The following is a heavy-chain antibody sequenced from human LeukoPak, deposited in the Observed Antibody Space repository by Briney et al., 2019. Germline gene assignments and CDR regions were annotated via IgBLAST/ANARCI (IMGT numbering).Heavy chain of an antibody. Sequence: KPSETLSLTCTVSGGSISSSSYSWGWIRQPPGKGLEWIGSSYYSGSTYYNPSLKSRVTISVDTSKNQFSLKLSSVTAADTAVYYCARVVDGYCSSTSCSSRFPVSWFDPWGQGTLVTVSS. CDR1: GGSISSSSYS. CDR2: SYYSGST. CDR3: ARVVDGYCSSTSCSSRFPVSWFDP. J-gene: IGHJ5*02. D-gene: IGHD2-2*03. V-gene: IGHV4-39*07.